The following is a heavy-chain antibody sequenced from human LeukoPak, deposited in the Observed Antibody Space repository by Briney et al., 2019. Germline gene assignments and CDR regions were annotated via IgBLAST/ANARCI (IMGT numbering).Heavy chain of an antibody. J-gene: IGHJ5*02. V-gene: IGHV1-2*02. CDR2: INPNSGGT. CDR3: AREGIAAAGREYNWFDP. Sequence: GASVKVSCKASGYTFTGYYMHWVRQAPGQGLEWMGWINPNSGGTNYAQKFQGRVTMTRDTSISTAYMELSRLRSDDTAVYYCAREGIAAAGREYNWFDPWGQGTLVTVSS. CDR1: GYTFTGYY. D-gene: IGHD6-13*01.